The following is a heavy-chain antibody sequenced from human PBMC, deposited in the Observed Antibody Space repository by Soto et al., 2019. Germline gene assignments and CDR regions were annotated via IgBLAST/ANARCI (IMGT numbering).Heavy chain of an antibody. J-gene: IGHJ5*02. Sequence: GESLKLSCKASGYRFANYWIGWVRQMPGKGLELMGINYPDDSDTRYSPSFQGQVTISADKSITTAYLQWSSLKASDTAMYYCARFPSGRDPNWFDPWGQGTLVTVSS. CDR1: GYRFANYW. CDR2: NYPDDSDT. V-gene: IGHV5-51*01. D-gene: IGHD1-26*01. CDR3: ARFPSGRDPNWFDP.